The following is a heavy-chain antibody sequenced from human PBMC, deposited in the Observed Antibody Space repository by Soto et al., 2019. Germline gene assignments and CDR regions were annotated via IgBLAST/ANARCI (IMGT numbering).Heavy chain of an antibody. CDR1: GYTFTSYY. V-gene: IGHV1-46*01. J-gene: IGHJ3*02. CDR3: ARDRVPSYDSSGYYRAFDI. Sequence: ASVKVSCKASGYTFTSYYMHWVRQAPGQGLEWMGIINPSGGYTSNSQRFQGRVTMTRDTSTNTVYMELSSLRPEDTAVYYCARDRVPSYDSSGYYRAFDIGGQGTMVTVSS. CDR2: INPSGGYT. D-gene: IGHD3-22*01.